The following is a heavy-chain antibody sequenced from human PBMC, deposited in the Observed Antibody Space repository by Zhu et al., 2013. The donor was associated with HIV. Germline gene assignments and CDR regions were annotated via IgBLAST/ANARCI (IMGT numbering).Heavy chain of an antibody. CDR2: INPSGDT. CDR1: GFTFTVYY. J-gene: IGHJ4*02. CDR3: ARGRV. Sequence: QLVQSGPEVKKPGASVKVSCKASGFTFTVYYIHWVRQAPGQGPEWMGWINPSGDTNYAQRFQGRVTMTRDTSINTAYMELSSLRSEDTAVYYCARGRVWGQGTLVTVSS. V-gene: IGHV1-2*02.